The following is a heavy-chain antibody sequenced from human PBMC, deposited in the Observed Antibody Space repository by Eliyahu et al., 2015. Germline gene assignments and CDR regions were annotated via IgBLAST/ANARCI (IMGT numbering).Heavy chain of an antibody. CDR1: GXTFXSYW. CDR3: ARSTARAFDY. V-gene: IGHV3-7*01. D-gene: IGHD2-21*02. CDR2: IKQDGSDK. J-gene: IGHJ4*02. Sequence: EVQLVXSGXGLVQPGGSLXLSCAASGXTFXSYWMNXVRQAXGKGLEWVXNIKQDGSDKYYVDSVKGRFTISRDNAKNSLYLQMDSLRAEDTAVYYCARSTARAFDYWGQGTLLTVSS.